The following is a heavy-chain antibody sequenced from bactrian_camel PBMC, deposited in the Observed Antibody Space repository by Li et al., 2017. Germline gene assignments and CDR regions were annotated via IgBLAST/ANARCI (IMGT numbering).Heavy chain of an antibody. V-gene: IGHV3S61*01. Sequence: HVQLVESGGDSVQSGGSLKLSCTYSGYTSFNDCMGWFRQAPGKEREGVAHIDTSDDMSAYGTIYSDSLKGRFTISRDSAKSTVYLEMYGLEPGDTAMYHCAAGRPGASCAVDYGTLRFTNYWGQGTQVTVS. J-gene: IGHJ4*01. CDR1: GYTSFNDC. CDR2: IDTSDDMSAYGT. CDR3: AAGRPGASCAVDYGTLRFTNY. D-gene: IGHD4*01.